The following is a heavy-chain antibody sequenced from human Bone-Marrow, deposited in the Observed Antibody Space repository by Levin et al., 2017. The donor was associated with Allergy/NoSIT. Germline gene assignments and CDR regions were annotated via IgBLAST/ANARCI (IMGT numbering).Heavy chain of an antibody. D-gene: IGHD2-21*01. Sequence: SETLSLTCAVSGGSIISTKNWWTWVRQTPSKGLEWIGEIYYSGNTNYNPSLKSRVTISVDKSKNQFSLYLNSVAAADTAVYFCARAGVVVGTASIYLDSWGQGVLVTVSS. CDR2: IYYSGNT. J-gene: IGHJ4*02. CDR1: GGSIISTKNW. V-gene: IGHV4-4*02. CDR3: ARAGVVVGTASIYLDS.